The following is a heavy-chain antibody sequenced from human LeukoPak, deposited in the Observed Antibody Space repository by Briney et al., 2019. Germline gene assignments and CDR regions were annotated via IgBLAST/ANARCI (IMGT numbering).Heavy chain of an antibody. Sequence: GASVKVSCKASGGTFSSYAISWVRQAPGQGLEWMGRIIPILGIANYAQKFQGRVTITADKSTSTAYMELSSLRSEDTAVYYCAREKDGDYDFDYWGQGTLVTVSS. V-gene: IGHV1-69*04. CDR1: GGTFSSYA. D-gene: IGHD4-17*01. CDR3: AREKDGDYDFDY. CDR2: IIPILGIA. J-gene: IGHJ4*02.